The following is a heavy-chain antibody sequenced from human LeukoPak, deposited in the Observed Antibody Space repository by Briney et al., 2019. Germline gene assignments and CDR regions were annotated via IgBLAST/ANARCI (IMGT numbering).Heavy chain of an antibody. J-gene: IGHJ4*02. CDR3: ATETIGRHYDY. CDR2: IGSTGTDR. Sequence: GGSLRLSCAASGFSFSSSGINWVRQAPGKGLEWVSSIGSTGTDRYYADSVKGRFTISRDNAKNSLYLQMDSLRAEDTAVYYCATETIGRHYDYWGQGTLLTVSS. V-gene: IGHV3-21*01. CDR1: GFSFSSSG. D-gene: IGHD1-14*01.